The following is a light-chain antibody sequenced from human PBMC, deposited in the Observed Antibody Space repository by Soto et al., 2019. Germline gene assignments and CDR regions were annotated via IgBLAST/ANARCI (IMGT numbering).Light chain of an antibody. CDR1: SSDVGSYNR. CDR3: SSYTSSSTYV. V-gene: IGLV2-18*02. CDR2: EVS. J-gene: IGLJ1*01. Sequence: QSVLTQPPSVSGSPGQSVTISCTGTSSDVGSYNRVSWYQQPPGTAPKLMISEVSNRPSGVPDRFSGSKSGNTASLTISGLQAEDEADYYCSSYTSSSTYVFGTGNKVTVL.